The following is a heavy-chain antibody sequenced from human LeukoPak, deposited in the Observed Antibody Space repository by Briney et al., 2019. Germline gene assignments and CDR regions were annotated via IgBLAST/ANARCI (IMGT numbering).Heavy chain of an antibody. V-gene: IGHV1-18*01. CDR2: ISARNGNT. J-gene: IGHJ6*03. CDR1: GYTFTSYG. Sequence: PSVTVSCKASGYTFTSYGISWVRQAPGQGLEWMGWISARNGNTNYAHKLQGRVTMTTVTSTSIAYMELSSLRSDDTAVYYCARDLGYYDSSMGQYDYYMDVWGKGTTVTVSS. CDR3: ARDLGYYDSSMGQYDYYMDV. D-gene: IGHD3-22*01.